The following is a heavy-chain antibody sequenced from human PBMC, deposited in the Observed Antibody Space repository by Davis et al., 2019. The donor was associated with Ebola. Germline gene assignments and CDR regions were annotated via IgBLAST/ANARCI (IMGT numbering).Heavy chain of an antibody. CDR3: ARDSQEEDDRLIEGGMDV. J-gene: IGHJ6*02. V-gene: IGHV1-69*13. CDR1: GGTFSSYA. Sequence: SVKVSCKASGGTFSSYAISWVRQAPGQGLEWMGGIIPIFGTANYAQKFQGRVTITADESTSTAYMELSSLRSEDTAVYYCARDSQEEDDRLIEGGMDVWGQGTTVTVSS. D-gene: IGHD5-24*01. CDR2: IIPIFGTA.